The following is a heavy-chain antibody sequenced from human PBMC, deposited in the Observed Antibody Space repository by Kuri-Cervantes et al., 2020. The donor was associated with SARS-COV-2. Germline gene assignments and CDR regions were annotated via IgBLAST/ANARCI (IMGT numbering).Heavy chain of an antibody. CDR2: ISGSGGST. V-gene: IGHV3-23*01. CDR3: ARDRCSGGSCYLDPFFDY. CDR1: GFTFSSYA. Sequence: GESLKISCAASGFTFSSYAMSWVRQAPGKGLEWVSAISGSGGSTYYADSVKGRFTISRDNSKNTLYLQMNSLRDEDTAVYYCARDRCSGGSCYLDPFFDYWGQGTLVTVSS. J-gene: IGHJ4*02. D-gene: IGHD2-15*01.